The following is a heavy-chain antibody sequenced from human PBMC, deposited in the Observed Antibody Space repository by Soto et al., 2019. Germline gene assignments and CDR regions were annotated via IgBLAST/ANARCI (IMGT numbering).Heavy chain of an antibody. CDR1: GDSLSTYY. J-gene: IGHJ4*02. CDR2: IHDTGRT. Sequence: QVQLQESGPGLVRPSETLSLTCTVSGDSLSTYYWSWIRQPAGERLEWIGRIHDTGRTNYKPSHKSRVTMSVDKSKNQFSLRVNSVTAADTAVYYCARERVSGTYRFDSWAQGTLVTVSS. D-gene: IGHD3-16*02. CDR3: ARERVSGTYRFDS. V-gene: IGHV4-4*07.